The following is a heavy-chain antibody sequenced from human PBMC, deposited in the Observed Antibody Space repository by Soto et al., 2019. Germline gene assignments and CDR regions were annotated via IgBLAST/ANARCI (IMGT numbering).Heavy chain of an antibody. CDR1: SGSISSAGYY. V-gene: IGHV4-31*03. CDR2: IYYSGTT. CDR3: ARVTGTTMTDYVDY. D-gene: IGHD4-17*01. Sequence: SETLSLTCTVSSGSISSAGYYWTWIRHHPGKGLEWIGYIYYSGTTYYSPYLLGRVTISVDTSSNQFSLKLSSVTAADTAVYYCARVTGTTMTDYVDYWGQGTPVTVSS. J-gene: IGHJ4*02.